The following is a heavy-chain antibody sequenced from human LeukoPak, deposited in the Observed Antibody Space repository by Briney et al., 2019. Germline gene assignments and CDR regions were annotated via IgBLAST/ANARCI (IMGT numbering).Heavy chain of an antibody. CDR3: ARDREVVSRDYYYYMDV. CDR1: GGSISSGSYY. D-gene: IGHD3-22*01. Sequence: SQTLSLTCTVSGGSISSGSYYWSWIRQPAGKGLEWIGRIYTSGSTDYNPSLKSRGTISVDTSKKQSSLKLSSVTAADTAVYYCARDREVVSRDYYYYMDVWGKGTTVTVSS. V-gene: IGHV4-61*02. CDR2: IYTSGST. J-gene: IGHJ6*03.